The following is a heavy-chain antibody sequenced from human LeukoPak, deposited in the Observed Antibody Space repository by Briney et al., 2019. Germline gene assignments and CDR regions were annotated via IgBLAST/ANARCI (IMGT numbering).Heavy chain of an antibody. J-gene: IGHJ6*03. CDR2: ISSNGGST. V-gene: IGHV3-64*01. Sequence: GGSLRLSCVASGFTFSSYTMHWVRQAPGKGLEYVSSISSNGGSTYYANSVKGRFTISRDNSKNTLYLQMGSPRAEDMAVYYCARHNYMDVWGKGTTVTISS. CDR1: GFTFSSYT. CDR3: ARHNYMDV.